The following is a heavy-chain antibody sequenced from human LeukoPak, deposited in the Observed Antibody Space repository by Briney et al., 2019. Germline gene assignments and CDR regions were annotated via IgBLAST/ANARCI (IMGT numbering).Heavy chain of an antibody. J-gene: IGHJ4*02. D-gene: IGHD3-22*01. CDR2: INHSGST. Sequence: SETLSLTCAVYGGSLSGYYWSWIRQPPGKGLEWIGEINHSGSTNYNPSLKSRVTISVDTSKNQFSLKLSSVTAADTAVYYCARADSSLLIDYWGQGTLVTVSS. CDR1: GGSLSGYY. V-gene: IGHV4-34*01. CDR3: ARADSSLLIDY.